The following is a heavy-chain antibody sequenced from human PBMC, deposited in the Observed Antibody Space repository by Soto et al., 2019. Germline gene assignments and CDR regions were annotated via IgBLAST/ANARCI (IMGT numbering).Heavy chain of an antibody. V-gene: IGHV3-30-3*01. Sequence: QVHLVASGGGMVQPGRSLRLACTASGFTFRSYAMHWVRQAPGKGLEWVAVISYSGSNTYYADSVKGRFSISRDISINTLYLQMNSLRSEDTAVYYCARAPGGSTETFDSWGQGTLVTVSS. CDR1: GFTFRSYA. D-gene: IGHD3-10*01. CDR3: ARAPGGSTETFDS. J-gene: IGHJ4*02. CDR2: ISYSGSNT.